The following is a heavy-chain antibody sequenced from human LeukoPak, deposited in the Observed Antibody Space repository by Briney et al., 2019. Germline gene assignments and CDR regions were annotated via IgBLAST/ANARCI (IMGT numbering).Heavy chain of an antibody. V-gene: IGHV4-59*01. J-gene: IGHJ3*02. Sequence: SETLSLTCTVSGGSISSYYRSWIRQPPGKGLEWIGYIYYSGSTNYNPSLKSRVTISVDTSKNQFSLKLSSVTAADTAVYYCARGSGFDAFGIWGQGTIVTVSS. D-gene: IGHD3-10*01. CDR1: GGSISSYY. CDR3: ARGSGFDAFGI. CDR2: IYYSGST.